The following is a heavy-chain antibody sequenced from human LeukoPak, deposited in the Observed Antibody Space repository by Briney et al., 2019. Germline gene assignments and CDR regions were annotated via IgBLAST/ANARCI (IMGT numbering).Heavy chain of an antibody. CDR1: GASISSSSYY. V-gene: IGHV4-61*05. J-gene: IGHJ6*02. CDR3: ARGFKPYYYYGMDV. CDR2: IYHSGST. Sequence: SETLSLTCTVSGASISSSSYYWGWIRQPPGKGLEWIGYIYHSGSTNYNPSLKSRVTISVDTSKNQFSLKLSSVTAADTAVYYCARGFKPYYYYGMDVWGQGTTVTVSS.